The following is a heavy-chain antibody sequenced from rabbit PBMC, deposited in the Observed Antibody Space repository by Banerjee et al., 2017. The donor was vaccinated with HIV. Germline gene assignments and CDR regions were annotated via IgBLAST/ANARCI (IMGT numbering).Heavy chain of an antibody. Sequence: QQQLEESGGGLVKPGGTLTLTCKASGIDFSSYYYMCWVRQAPGKGLEWIACIYTGSGSTWYASWVNGRFTISRSTSLDTVTLQLTSLTAADTATYFCARGYAVGSADRYYFTLWGQGTLVTVS. CDR3: ARGYAVGSADRYYFTL. V-gene: IGHV1S43*01. D-gene: IGHD8-1*01. CDR1: GIDFSSYYY. J-gene: IGHJ4*01. CDR2: IYTGSGST.